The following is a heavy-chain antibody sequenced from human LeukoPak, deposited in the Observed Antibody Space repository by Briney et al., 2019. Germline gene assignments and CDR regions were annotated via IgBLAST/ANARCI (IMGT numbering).Heavy chain of an antibody. CDR2: INPNSGDT. CDR3: ATEYYFDSSGTALDY. J-gene: IGHJ4*02. D-gene: IGHD3-22*01. CDR1: GYTFTGYY. Sequence: ASVKVSCKASGYTFTGYYMRWVRQAPGQGLEWMGGINPNSGDTNYAQKFQGRVTMTRDTSISTAYMELSRLRSDDTAVYYCATEYYFDSSGTALDYWGQGTLVTVSS. V-gene: IGHV1-2*02.